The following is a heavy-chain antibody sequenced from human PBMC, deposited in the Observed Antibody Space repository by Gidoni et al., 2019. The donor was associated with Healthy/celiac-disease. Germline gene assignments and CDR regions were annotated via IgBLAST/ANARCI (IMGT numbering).Heavy chain of an antibody. CDR3: ARDGGVEMATTIDY. CDR1: VFTFSSYS. Sequence: EVQLVESGVGLVNPGGSLRLSCAASVFTFSSYSMNWVRQARGKGLEWVSSISSSSSYIYYADSVKGRFTISIDNAKNSLYLQMNSLRAEDTAVYYCARDGGVEMATTIDYWGQGTLVTVSS. CDR2: ISSSSSYI. V-gene: IGHV3-21*01. J-gene: IGHJ4*02. D-gene: IGHD5-12*01.